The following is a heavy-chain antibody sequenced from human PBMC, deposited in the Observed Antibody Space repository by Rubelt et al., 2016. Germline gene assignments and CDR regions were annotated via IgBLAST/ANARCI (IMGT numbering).Heavy chain of an antibody. J-gene: IGHJ6*02. CDR1: GFTFDDYA. Sequence: EVQLVESGGGLVQPGRSLRLSCAASGFTFDDYAMHWVRQAPGKGLEWVSGISWNSGSIGYADSVKGRFTNSRDNAKNSLYLQMNSLRAEDTALYYCAKGILRWSIGYGMDVWGQGTTVTVSS. V-gene: IGHV3-9*01. CDR3: AKGILRWSIGYGMDV. CDR2: ISWNSGSI. D-gene: IGHD4-23*01.